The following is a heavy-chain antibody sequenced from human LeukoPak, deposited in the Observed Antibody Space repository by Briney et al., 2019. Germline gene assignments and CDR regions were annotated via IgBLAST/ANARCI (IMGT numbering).Heavy chain of an antibody. CDR3: ARVVIGYSYGKVYYYYYYMDV. J-gene: IGHJ6*03. D-gene: IGHD5-18*01. CDR1: GFTFSDYY. V-gene: IGHV3-11*04. CDR2: ISSSGSTI. Sequence: GGSLRLSCAASGFTFSDYYMSWIRQAPGKGLEWVSYISSSGSTIYYADSVKGRFTISRDNAKNSLYLQMNSLRAEDTAVYYCARVVIGYSYGKVYYYYYYMDVWGKGTTVTVSS.